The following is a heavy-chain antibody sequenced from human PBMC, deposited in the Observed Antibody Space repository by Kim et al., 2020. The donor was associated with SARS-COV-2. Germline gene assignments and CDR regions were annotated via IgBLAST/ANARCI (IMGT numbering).Heavy chain of an antibody. J-gene: IGHJ4*02. CDR2: IYHSGTT. CDR1: GGSISTYY. V-gene: IGHV4-59*13. CDR3: ARVPYYYGSGSFYDY. D-gene: IGHD3-10*01. Sequence: SETLSLTCTVSGGSISTYYWSWIRHPPGKGLEWIGYIYHSGTTKYNPSLKSRVTISVDTSKNQFSLKLSSVTAADTAVYYCARVPYYYGSGSFYDYWGQGTLVTVSS.